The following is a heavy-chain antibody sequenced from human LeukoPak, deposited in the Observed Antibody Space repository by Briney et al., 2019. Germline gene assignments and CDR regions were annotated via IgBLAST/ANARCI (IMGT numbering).Heavy chain of an antibody. CDR1: GYTLSDFG. CDR2: VTAFTDDT. D-gene: IGHD6-19*01. J-gene: IGHJ4*02. Sequence: ASVKVSCKASGYTLSDFGINWVRQAPGQGLEWVGWVTAFTDDTKSAQKFQGRVIMTTDTSTNTAYLELRSLRSDDTAVYFCTREGGSGWAPFDYWGQGTLVTVSS. V-gene: IGHV1-18*01. CDR3: TREGGSGWAPFDY.